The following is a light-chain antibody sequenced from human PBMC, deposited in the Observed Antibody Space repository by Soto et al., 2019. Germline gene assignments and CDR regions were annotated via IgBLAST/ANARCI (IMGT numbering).Light chain of an antibody. CDR3: QQHGSWGIT. CDR2: AAS. J-gene: IGKJ3*01. V-gene: IGKV3-20*01. CDR1: RSVSSSY. Sequence: EIVLTQSPGTLSLSPGERATLSCRASRSVSSSYLAWYQQKPGQAPRLLMYAASSRAAGIPDRFSGSGSGTDFTLTISRLEPEDFAVYYCQQHGSWGITFGPGTKVDIK.